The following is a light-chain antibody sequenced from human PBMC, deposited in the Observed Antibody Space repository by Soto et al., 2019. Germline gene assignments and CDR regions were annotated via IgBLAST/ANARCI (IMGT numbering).Light chain of an antibody. CDR3: LQYENYSWT. CDR2: KAS. V-gene: IGKV1-5*03. J-gene: IGKJ1*01. Sequence: IQMTQSPSTLAAFVGDRVTITCRASQKIENWVAWYQQKPGIAPKLLIYKASTLEAGVPSRFSGSGFGTEFTLTIRSLQADDFATYYCLQYENYSWTFGLGTKVDIK. CDR1: QKIENW.